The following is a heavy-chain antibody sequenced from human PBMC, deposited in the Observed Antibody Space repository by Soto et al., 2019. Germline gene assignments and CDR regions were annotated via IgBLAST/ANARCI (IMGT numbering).Heavy chain of an antibody. Sequence: GGSLRLSCAASGFTFSSYAMHWVRQAPGKGLEWVAVISYDGSNKYYADSVKGRFTISRDNSKNTLYLQMNSLRAEDTAVYYTALDYYDSSGYYYWGQGTLVTVSS. D-gene: IGHD3-22*01. CDR3: ALDYYDSSGYYY. CDR1: GFTFSSYA. V-gene: IGHV3-30-3*01. J-gene: IGHJ4*02. CDR2: ISYDGSNK.